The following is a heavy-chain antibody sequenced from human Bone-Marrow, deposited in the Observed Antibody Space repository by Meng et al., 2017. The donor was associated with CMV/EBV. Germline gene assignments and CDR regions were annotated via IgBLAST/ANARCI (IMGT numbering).Heavy chain of an antibody. Sequence: GESLKIPCAASGFTFSSYAMHWVRQVPGKGLVWVSRISSDGSSTRSYADSVKGRFTISRDNAKNTLYLQMNSLRAEDTAVYYCVRGAMCSSTSCYKYYYYGMDVWGQGTTVTVSS. CDR1: GFTFSSYA. D-gene: IGHD2-2*02. CDR3: VRGAMCSSTSCYKYYYYGMDV. V-gene: IGHV3-74*01. J-gene: IGHJ6*02. CDR2: ISSDGSST.